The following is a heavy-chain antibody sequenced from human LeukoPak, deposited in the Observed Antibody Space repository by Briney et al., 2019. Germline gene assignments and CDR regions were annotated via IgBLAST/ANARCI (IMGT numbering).Heavy chain of an antibody. J-gene: IGHJ3*02. CDR3: ATEGTRRDGYNYARAFDT. CDR1: GGSISSSSYY. Sequence: SETLSLTCTVSGGSISSSSYYWGWIRQPPGKGLEWIGSIYYSGSTYYNPSLKSRVTISVDTSKNQFSLKLSSVTAADTAVYYCATEGTRRDGYNYARAFDTWGQGTMVTVSS. V-gene: IGHV4-39*07. CDR2: IYYSGST. D-gene: IGHD5-24*01.